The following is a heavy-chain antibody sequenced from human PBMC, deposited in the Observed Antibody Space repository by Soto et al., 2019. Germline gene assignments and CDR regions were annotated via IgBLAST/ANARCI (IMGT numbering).Heavy chain of an antibody. D-gene: IGHD3-16*02. J-gene: IGHJ4*02. CDR1: GGSISSSSYY. CDR3: ARSPYDYIWGSYRYPAFGY. V-gene: IGHV4-39*01. Sequence: SETLSLTCTVSGGSISSSSYYWGWIRQPPGKGLEWIGSIYYSGSTYYNPSLKSRVTISVDTSKNQFSLKLSSVTAADTAVYYCARSPYDYIWGSYRYPAFGYWGQGTLVTVSS. CDR2: IYYSGST.